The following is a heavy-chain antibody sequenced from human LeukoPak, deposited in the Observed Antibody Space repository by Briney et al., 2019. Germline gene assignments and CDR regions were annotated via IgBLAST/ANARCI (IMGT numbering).Heavy chain of an antibody. J-gene: IGHJ2*01. D-gene: IGHD4-17*01. CDR3: ARDPTIYGAIPDWYFDL. CDR2: INPNTGGT. Sequence: ASVKVSCKASGYTFTGYYMHWVRQAPGQGLEWMGWINPNTGGTNYAQKFQGRVTMTRDTSISTAYMELSRLRSDDTAVYYCARDPTIYGAIPDWYFDLWGRGTLVTVSS. CDR1: GYTFTGYY. V-gene: IGHV1-2*02.